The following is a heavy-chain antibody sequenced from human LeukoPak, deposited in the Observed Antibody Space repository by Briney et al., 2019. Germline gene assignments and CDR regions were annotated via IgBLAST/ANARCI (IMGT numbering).Heavy chain of an antibody. CDR1: GFTVNSSY. V-gene: IGHV3-53*01. CDR2: IYSGGST. J-gene: IGHJ4*02. CDR3: ARATYYYDTSGYYY. Sequence: PGGSLRLSCAASGFTVNSSYMSWVRQAPGKGLEWVSVIYSGGSTYYADSVKGRFTISRDNSKNTLYLQMNSLRAEDTAVYYCARATYYYDTSGYYYWGQGTLVTVSS. D-gene: IGHD3-22*01.